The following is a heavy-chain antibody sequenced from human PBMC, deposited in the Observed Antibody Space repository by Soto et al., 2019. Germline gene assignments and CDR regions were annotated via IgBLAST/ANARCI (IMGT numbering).Heavy chain of an antibody. CDR1: GFSFSRYA. CDR3: AKYSSGTYYDGPFDM. J-gene: IGHJ3*02. CDR2: ISGSGGST. D-gene: IGHD1-26*01. V-gene: IGHV3-23*01. Sequence: EVQLLESGGGLVLPGGSLRLSCAASGFSFSRYALSWVRQAPGKGLEWVSSISGSGGSTYHAGSVKGRFTITRDSSTNTVYLQMNSLREDDTAVYYCAKYSSGTYYDGPFDMWGQGTMVTVSS.